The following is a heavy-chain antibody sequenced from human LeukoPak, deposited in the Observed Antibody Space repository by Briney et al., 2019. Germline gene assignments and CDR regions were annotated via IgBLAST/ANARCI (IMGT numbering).Heavy chain of an antibody. J-gene: IGHJ6*03. CDR2: IKQDGSEK. CDR3: ARIPAGIATRKGELYYYYYMDV. V-gene: IGHV3-7*01. Sequence: GGSLRLSCEASGFTFSGYYMSWIRQAPGKGLEWVANIKQDGSEKYYVDSMKGRFTISRDNAKNSLYLQMNSLRAEEPAVYYCARIPAGIATRKGELYYYYYMDVWGKGTTVTVSS. CDR1: GFTFSGYY. D-gene: IGHD6-13*01.